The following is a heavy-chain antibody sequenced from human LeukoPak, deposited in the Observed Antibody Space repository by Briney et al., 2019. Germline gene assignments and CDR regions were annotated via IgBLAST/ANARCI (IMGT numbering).Heavy chain of an antibody. CDR1: GYTFTSYG. J-gene: IGHJ6*03. V-gene: IGHV1-18*01. CDR3: ARVYSSSWPDYYYYYMDV. Sequence: GASVKVSCKASGYTFTSYGISWVRQAPGQGLEWMGWISAYNGNTNYAQKLQGRVTMTTDTSTSTAYMELRSLRSEDTAVYYCARVYSSSWPDYYYYYMDVWGKGTTVTISS. CDR2: ISAYNGNT. D-gene: IGHD6-13*01.